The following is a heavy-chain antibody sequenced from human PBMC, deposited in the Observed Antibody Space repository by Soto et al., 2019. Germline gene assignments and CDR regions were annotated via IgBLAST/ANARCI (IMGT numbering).Heavy chain of an antibody. D-gene: IGHD1-20*01. Sequence: QVQLVQSGAEVKKPGSSVKVSCKASGGTFSSYAISWVRQAPGQGLEWMGGIIPIFGTANYAQKFQGRVTVNADDSTSTAYMEMSSLRAEDTAVYYCARIITGAVSYYYGMDVWGQGTTVTVSS. CDR2: IIPIFGTA. V-gene: IGHV1-69*12. CDR1: GGTFSSYA. J-gene: IGHJ6*02. CDR3: ARIITGAVSYYYGMDV.